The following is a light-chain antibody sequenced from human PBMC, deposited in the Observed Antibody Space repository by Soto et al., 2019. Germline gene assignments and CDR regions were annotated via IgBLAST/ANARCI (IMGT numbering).Light chain of an antibody. J-gene: IGKJ4*01. CDR1: EDVSDY. V-gene: IGKV1-33*01. CDR2: DAS. CDR3: QLYRNVVLT. Sequence: DIKMTQSPSSLSASVGDRVTLTCQASEDVSDYVNWYQQRPGRAPKLLIYDASKLETGVSSRFSGSGPGTHFTFTIRDLQPEDFATYYCQLYRNVVLTFGGGTRVDI.